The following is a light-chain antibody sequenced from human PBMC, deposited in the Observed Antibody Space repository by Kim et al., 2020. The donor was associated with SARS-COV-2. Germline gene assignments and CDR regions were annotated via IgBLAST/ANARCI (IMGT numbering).Light chain of an antibody. CDR3: QAWDSSTEV. V-gene: IGLV3-1*01. Sequence: VTPGKTASITCSGDKLGDKYACWYQQKPGQSPVLVIYQDSKRPAGIPERFSGSNSGNTATLTISGTQAMDEADYYCQAWDSSTEVFGTGTKVTVL. CDR2: QDS. J-gene: IGLJ1*01. CDR1: KLGDKY.